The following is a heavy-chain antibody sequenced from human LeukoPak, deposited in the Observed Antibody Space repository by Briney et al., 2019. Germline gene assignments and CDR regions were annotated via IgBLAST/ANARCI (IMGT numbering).Heavy chain of an antibody. J-gene: IGHJ4*02. V-gene: IGHV1-18*01. Sequence: AASVKVSCKASGYTFTDNGISWVRQAPGEGLGWMGWISANSGKTNYAQRFQGRVTMTRETSSSTVYMELRSLRSDDTAVYFCARDKNYRFDYWGQGTLVSVTS. CDR2: ISANSGKT. CDR3: ARDKNYRFDY. D-gene: IGHD3-16*02. CDR1: GYTFTDNG.